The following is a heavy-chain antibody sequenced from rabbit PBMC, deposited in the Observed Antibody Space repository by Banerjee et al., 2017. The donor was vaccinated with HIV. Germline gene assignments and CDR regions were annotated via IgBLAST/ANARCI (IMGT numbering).Heavy chain of an antibody. CDR1: GFTISSSQW. D-gene: IGHD1-1*01. Sequence: EESGGDLVKPEGSLTLTCTASGFTISSSQWICWVRQAPGKGLEWIAWIYAGSSGSTYYASWAKGRFTISKTSSTTVTLQMTSLTAADTATYFCARGSGTYGFNLWGPGTLVTVS. J-gene: IGHJ4*01. V-gene: IGHV1S45*01. CDR3: ARGSGTYGFNL. CDR2: IYAGSSGST.